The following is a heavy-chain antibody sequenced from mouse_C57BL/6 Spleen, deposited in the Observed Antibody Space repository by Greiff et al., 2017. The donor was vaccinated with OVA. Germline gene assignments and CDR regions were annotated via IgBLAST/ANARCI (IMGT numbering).Heavy chain of an antibody. Sequence: QVQLQQSGPELVKPGASVKISCKASGYAFSSSWMNWVKQRPGKGLEWIGRIYPGDGDTNYNGKFKGKATLTADKSSSTVYMELSRLTSEDSAVYFCARHGYDYDDGFAYWGQGTLVTVSA. CDR2: IYPGDGDT. CDR3: ARHGYDYDDGFAY. CDR1: GYAFSSSW. J-gene: IGHJ3*01. D-gene: IGHD2-4*01. V-gene: IGHV1-82*01.